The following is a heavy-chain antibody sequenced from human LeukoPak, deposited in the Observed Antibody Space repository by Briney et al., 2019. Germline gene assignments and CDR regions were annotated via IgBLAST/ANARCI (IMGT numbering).Heavy chain of an antibody. CDR3: ARRSGSFPLSYWYFDL. J-gene: IGHJ2*01. Sequence: GGSLRLSCAASGFTFSSYSMNWVRQAPGKGLEWVSGINWNGGSTAYADSMKGRFTISRDNAKNSLYLQMSSLRVEDTAFYFCARRSGSFPLSYWYFDLWGRGTLVTVSS. CDR1: GFTFSSYS. D-gene: IGHD3-10*01. V-gene: IGHV3-20*04. CDR2: INWNGGST.